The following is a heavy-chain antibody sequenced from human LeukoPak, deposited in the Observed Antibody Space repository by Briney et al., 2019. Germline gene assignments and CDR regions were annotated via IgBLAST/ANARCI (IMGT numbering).Heavy chain of an antibody. CDR1: GFTFSSYA. CDR3: AKDTQTARNAFDI. CDR2: ISGSGGST. J-gene: IGHJ3*02. D-gene: IGHD6-6*01. Sequence: GGSLTLSCARSGFTFSSYATSWARHPPGGGRGCVSAISGSGGSTYYADSVKGRFTISRDNSKNTLYLQMNSLRAEDTAVYYCAKDTQTARNAFDIWGQGTVVTVSS. V-gene: IGHV3-23*01.